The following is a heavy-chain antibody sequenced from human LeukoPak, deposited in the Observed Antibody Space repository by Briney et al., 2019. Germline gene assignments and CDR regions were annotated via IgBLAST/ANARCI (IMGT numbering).Heavy chain of an antibody. CDR2: MRHDGSDK. Sequence: GGSLRLSCAASGFSFSTSGMHWVRQAPGKGLEWVAFMRHDGSDKFYADSVQGRFTISRDNSKNTLYLQLYSLKTDDTAVYYCAKDNPIEEVPGLGPGSWGQGTLVTVSS. D-gene: IGHD2-2*01. CDR3: AKDNPIEEVPGLGPGS. V-gene: IGHV3-30*02. J-gene: IGHJ5*02. CDR1: GFSFSTSG.